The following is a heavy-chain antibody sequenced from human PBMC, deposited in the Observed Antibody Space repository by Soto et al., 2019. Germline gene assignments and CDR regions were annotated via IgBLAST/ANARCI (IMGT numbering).Heavy chain of an antibody. CDR3: ARGVVVAATPWYFDL. CDR1: GGSISNGGYY. J-gene: IGHJ2*01. Sequence: SETLCHTCTVSGGSISNGGYYWSWIRQHPGKGLEWIGYIYYSGSTYYNPSLKSRVTISVDTSKNQFSLKLSSVTAADTAVYYCARGVVVAATPWYFDLWGRGTLVTISS. V-gene: IGHV4-31*03. CDR2: IYYSGST. D-gene: IGHD2-15*01.